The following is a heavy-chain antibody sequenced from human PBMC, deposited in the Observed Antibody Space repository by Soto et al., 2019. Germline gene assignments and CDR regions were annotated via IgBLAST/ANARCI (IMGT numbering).Heavy chain of an antibody. V-gene: IGHV4-59*10. D-gene: IGHD3-10*01. CDR2: IYTSGST. J-gene: IGHJ3*02. CDR3: ARVATMVRGPDAFDI. Sequence: PSETLSLTCAVYGGSFSGYYWSWIRQPPGKGLEWIGRIYTSGSTNYNPSLKSRVTMSVDTSKNQFSLKLSSVTAADTAVYYCARVATMVRGPDAFDIWGQGTMVTVSS. CDR1: GGSFSGYY.